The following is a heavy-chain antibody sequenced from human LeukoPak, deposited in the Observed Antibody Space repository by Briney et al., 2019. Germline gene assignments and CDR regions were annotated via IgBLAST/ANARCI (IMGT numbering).Heavy chain of an antibody. D-gene: IGHD3-22*01. CDR2: IIPINGIT. CDR3: ARDLSRHDGLDV. Sequence: SVKVSCKASGGTFSNHAISWVRQAPGQGLEWMGRIIPINGITNYAQRSQGRVTITADKSTSTAYMDLTGLRTEDTAVYYCARDLSRHDGLDVWGQGTIITVSS. V-gene: IGHV1-69*04. J-gene: IGHJ3*01. CDR1: GGTFSNHA.